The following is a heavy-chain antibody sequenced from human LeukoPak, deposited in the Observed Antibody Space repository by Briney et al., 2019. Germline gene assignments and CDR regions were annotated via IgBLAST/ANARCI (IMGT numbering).Heavy chain of an antibody. Sequence: SETLSLTCTVSGGSISSYYWSWIRQPPGKGLEWIGYIYYSGSTNYNPSLKSRVTISVDTSKNQFSLKLSSVTAADTAVYYCVRVRWGSYYSPRVHDAFDIWGQGTMVTVSS. D-gene: IGHD1-26*01. CDR1: GGSISSYY. CDR2: IYYSGST. CDR3: VRVRWGSYYSPRVHDAFDI. J-gene: IGHJ3*02. V-gene: IGHV4-59*01.